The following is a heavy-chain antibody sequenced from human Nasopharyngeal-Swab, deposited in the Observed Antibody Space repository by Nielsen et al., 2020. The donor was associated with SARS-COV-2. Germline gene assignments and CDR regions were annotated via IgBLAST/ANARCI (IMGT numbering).Heavy chain of an antibody. J-gene: IGHJ5*02. CDR1: GYTFTSYY. CDR3: AREDIGVVPVAMGYNWFDP. V-gene: IGHV1-46*01. D-gene: IGHD2-2*01. Sequence: ASVKVSCKASGYTFTSYYIHWVRQAPAQGLEWMGIINPSAGSTSYAQKFQGRVTMTRDTSTSTVSMELSSLRSEDTAVYYCAREDIGVVPVAMGYNWFDPWGQGTLVTVSS. CDR2: INPSAGST.